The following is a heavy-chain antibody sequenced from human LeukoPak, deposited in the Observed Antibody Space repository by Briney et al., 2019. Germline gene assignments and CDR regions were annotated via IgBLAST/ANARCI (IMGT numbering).Heavy chain of an antibody. CDR1: GFTFSSYG. D-gene: IGHD3-16*01. Sequence: GGSLRLSGAASGFTFSSYGMHWVRQAPGKRLEWVAAIWYDGSNKYYADSVKGRFTISRDDSKNTLYLQMNSLRAEDTAVYYCAGGEEMGEYYFDYWGQGTLVTVSS. V-gene: IGHV3-33*01. J-gene: IGHJ4*02. CDR3: AGGEEMGEYYFDY. CDR2: IWYDGSNK.